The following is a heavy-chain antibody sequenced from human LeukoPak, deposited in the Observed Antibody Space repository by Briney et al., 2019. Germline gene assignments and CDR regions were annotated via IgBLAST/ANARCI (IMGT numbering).Heavy chain of an antibody. CDR1: GGSISSSSYY. V-gene: IGHV4-39*01. CDR2: IYYSGST. D-gene: IGHD3-10*01. J-gene: IGHJ6*03. Sequence: SETLSLTCTVSGGSISSSSYYWGWIRQPPGKGREWIGSIYYSGSTYYNPSLKSRVTISVDTSKNQFSLKLSSVTAADTAVYYCARHRYYYRSGSYYGAPYYMDVWGKGTTVTISS. CDR3: ARHRYYYRSGSYYGAPYYMDV.